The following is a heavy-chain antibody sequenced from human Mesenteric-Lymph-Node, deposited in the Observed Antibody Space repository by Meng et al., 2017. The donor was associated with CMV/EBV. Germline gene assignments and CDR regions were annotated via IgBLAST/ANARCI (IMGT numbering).Heavy chain of an antibody. CDR2: INHSGST. D-gene: IGHD2-2*01. V-gene: IGHV4-34*01. CDR1: GGSFSGYY. Sequence: ESLKISCAVYGGSFSGYYWSWIRQPPGKGLEWIGEINHSGSTNYNPSLKSRATISVDTSKNQFSLKLSSVTAADTAVYYCARGRPIVVVPAARGYNWFDPWGQGTLVTVSS. CDR3: ARGRPIVVVPAARGYNWFDP. J-gene: IGHJ5*02.